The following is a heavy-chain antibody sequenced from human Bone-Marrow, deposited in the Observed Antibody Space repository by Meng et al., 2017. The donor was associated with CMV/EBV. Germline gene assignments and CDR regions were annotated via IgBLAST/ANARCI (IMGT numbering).Heavy chain of an antibody. V-gene: IGHV3-30*04. CDR2: ISYDGSNK. CDR1: GFTFSSYA. CDR3: ASHEGANEIDY. Sequence: GESLKISCAASGFTFSSYAMHWVRQAPGKGLEWVAVISYDGSNKYYADSVKGRFTISRDNSKNTLYLQMNSLRAEDTAVYYCASHEGANEIDYWGLGTLVTVSS. J-gene: IGHJ4*02. D-gene: IGHD1-26*01.